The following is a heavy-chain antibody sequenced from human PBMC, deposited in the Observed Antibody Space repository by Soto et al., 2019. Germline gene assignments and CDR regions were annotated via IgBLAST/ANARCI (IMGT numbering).Heavy chain of an antibody. CDR3: ARGGQQLVAYYYYGMDV. D-gene: IGHD6-13*01. CDR2: IIPIFGTA. Sequence: QVQLVQSGAEVKKPGSSVKVSCKASGGTFSSYAISWVRQAPGQGLEWMGGIIPIFGTANYAQKFQGRVTITADESMSTAYMELSSLRSEDTAVYYCARGGQQLVAYYYYGMDVWGQGTTVTVSS. V-gene: IGHV1-69*12. CDR1: GGTFSSYA. J-gene: IGHJ6*02.